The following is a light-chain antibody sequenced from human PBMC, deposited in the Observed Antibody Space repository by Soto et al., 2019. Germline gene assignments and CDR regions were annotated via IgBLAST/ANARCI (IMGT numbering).Light chain of an antibody. CDR3: QSYDSSLRGSV. CDR2: GNS. V-gene: IGLV1-40*01. J-gene: IGLJ2*01. CDR1: SSNIGAGYE. Sequence: QPVLTQPPSVSGAPGQRVTISCTGSSSNIGAGYEVQWYQQLPGTAPKLLINGNSNRPSGVPDRFSGSRSGTSASLAITGLQAEDEADYYCQSYDSSLRGSVFGGGTQLTVL.